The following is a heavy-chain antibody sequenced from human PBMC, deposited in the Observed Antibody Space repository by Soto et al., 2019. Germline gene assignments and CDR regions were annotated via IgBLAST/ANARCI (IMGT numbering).Heavy chain of an antibody. V-gene: IGHV4-31*03. Sequence: KPSEALSLTCTVSGDSVSGGSFYWSWIRQHPGKGLEWIGYIYYSGSTYYNPSLKSRVTISVDTSKNQFSLKLSSVTAADTAVYYCARGVIHWGQGTLVTVSS. CDR2: IYYSGST. CDR1: GDSVSGGSFY. J-gene: IGHJ4*02. CDR3: ARGVIH. D-gene: IGHD2-21*01.